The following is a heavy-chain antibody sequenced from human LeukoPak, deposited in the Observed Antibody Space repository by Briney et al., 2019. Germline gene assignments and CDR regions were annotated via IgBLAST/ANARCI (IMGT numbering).Heavy chain of an antibody. CDR1: QFTFSNYG. J-gene: IGHJ3*02. D-gene: IGHD2/OR15-2a*01. CDR2: IRYDGSNK. CDR3: AKSTSMILGAAFDI. Sequence: RSLRLSCAASQFTFSNYGMHWVRQAPGKGLEWVAFIRYDGSNKFYADSVKGRFTISRDNSKSTLYLQMNSLRAEDTAVYYCAKSTSMILGAAFDIWGQGTVVTVS. V-gene: IGHV3-30*02.